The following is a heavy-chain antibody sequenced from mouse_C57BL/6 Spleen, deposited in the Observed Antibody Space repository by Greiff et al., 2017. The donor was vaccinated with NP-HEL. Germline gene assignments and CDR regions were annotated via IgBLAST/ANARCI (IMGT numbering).Heavy chain of an antibody. V-gene: IGHV1-81*01. D-gene: IGHD2-4*01. J-gene: IGHJ2*01. CDR3: ARLYYDYDEDY. Sequence: QVHVKQSGAELARPGASVKLSCKASGYTFTSYGISWVKQRTGQGLEWIGEIYPRSGNTYYNEKFKGKATLTADKSSSTAYMELRSLTSEDSAVYFCARLYYDYDEDYWGQGTTLTVSS. CDR2: IYPRSGNT. CDR1: GYTFTSYG.